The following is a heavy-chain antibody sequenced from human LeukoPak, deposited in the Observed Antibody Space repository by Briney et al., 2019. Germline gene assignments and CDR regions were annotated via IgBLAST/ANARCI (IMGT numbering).Heavy chain of an antibody. CDR1: GFTFSNYA. V-gene: IGHV3-23*01. Sequence: GGSLRLSCAASGFTFSNYAMSWVRQAPGKGLEWVSTFSFNGVTTYYADSAKGRFTTSRDNSKNAVYLQMNNLRAEDTAVYYCAKGGYSSGRYFYYYMDVWGEGTTVTVSS. D-gene: IGHD5-18*01. CDR2: FSFNGVTT. CDR3: AKGGYSSGRYFYYYMDV. J-gene: IGHJ6*03.